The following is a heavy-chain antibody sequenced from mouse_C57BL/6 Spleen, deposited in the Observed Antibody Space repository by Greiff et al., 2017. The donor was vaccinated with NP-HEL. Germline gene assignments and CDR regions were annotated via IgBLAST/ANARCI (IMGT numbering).Heavy chain of an antibody. CDR1: GYAFTNYL. D-gene: IGHD3-2*02. J-gene: IGHJ2*01. Sequence: QVQLQQSGAELVRPGTSVKVSCKASGYAFTNYLIEWVKQRPGQGLEWIGVINPVSGGTNYNEKFKGKATLTADKSSSTAYMQLSSLTSEDSAVYFCARSDSSGYLDYWGQGTTLTVSS. CDR2: INPVSGGT. V-gene: IGHV1-54*01. CDR3: ARSDSSGYLDY.